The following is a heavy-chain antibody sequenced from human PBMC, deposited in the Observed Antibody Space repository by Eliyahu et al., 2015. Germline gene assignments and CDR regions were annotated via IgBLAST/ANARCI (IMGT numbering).Heavy chain of an antibody. CDR2: IYWDDDK. CDR3: AHLDIVATNTIFDY. Sequence: QITLKESGPTLVKPTQTLTLTCTFXGFSLSTSGVGVGWXRQPPGKALEWLALIYWDDDKRYSPSLKSRLTITKDTSKNQVVLTMTNMDPVDTATYYCAHLDIVATNTIFDYWGQGTLVTVSS. CDR1: GFSLSTSGVG. D-gene: IGHD5-12*01. V-gene: IGHV2-5*02. J-gene: IGHJ4*02.